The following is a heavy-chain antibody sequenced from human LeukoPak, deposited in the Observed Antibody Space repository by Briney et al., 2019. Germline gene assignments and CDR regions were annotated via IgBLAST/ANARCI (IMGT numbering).Heavy chain of an antibody. Sequence: SVKVSCKASVGTFSSYAISWVRQAPGQGLEWMGGIIPIFGTANYAQKFQGRVTITADESTSTAYMELSSLRSEDTAVYYGARDPRTMVRGVPAALRYWGQGTLVTVSS. V-gene: IGHV1-69*13. J-gene: IGHJ4*02. CDR3: ARDPRTMVRGVPAALRY. CDR2: IIPIFGTA. CDR1: VGTFSSYA. D-gene: IGHD3-10*01.